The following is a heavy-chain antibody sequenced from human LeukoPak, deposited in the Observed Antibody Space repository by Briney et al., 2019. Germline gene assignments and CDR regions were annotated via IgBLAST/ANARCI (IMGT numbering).Heavy chain of an antibody. CDR2: IYTSWST. J-gene: IGHJ5*02. V-gene: IGHV4-4*07. D-gene: IGHD3-22*01. CDR3: ARAGTEFADDGDSSGYWWFDP. Sequence: SETLSLTCTVSGGSISSYYGSLIRQPAGKGLEWIGRIYTSWSTNYNPSLKSRVTMSVDTSKNQFYLQLSSVPDAETAVYYCARAGTEFADDGDSSGYWWFDPWGQGTLVTVSS. CDR1: GGSISSYY.